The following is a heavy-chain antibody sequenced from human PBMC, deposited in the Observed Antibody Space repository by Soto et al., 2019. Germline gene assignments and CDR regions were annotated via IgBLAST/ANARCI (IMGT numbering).Heavy chain of an antibody. D-gene: IGHD6-19*01. CDR3: AKDIVAAVAGNIFDY. Sequence: PGGSLRLSCAASGFTFDDYAMHWVRQAPGKGLEWVSGISWNSGSIGYADSVKGRFTISRDNAKNSLYLQMNSLRAEDTALYYCAKDIVAAVAGNIFDYWGQGTLVTVSS. CDR2: ISWNSGSI. V-gene: IGHV3-9*01. J-gene: IGHJ4*02. CDR1: GFTFDDYA.